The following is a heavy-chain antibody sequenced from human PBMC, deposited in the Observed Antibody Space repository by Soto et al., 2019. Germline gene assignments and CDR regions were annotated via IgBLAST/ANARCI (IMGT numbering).Heavy chain of an antibody. D-gene: IGHD2-15*01. CDR3: VRDSRTGCSSINCYMH. J-gene: IGHJ4*02. CDR1: GDSLTNNHW. V-gene: IGHV4-4*02. Sequence: QLQLRESGPGLVQPSGTLSLTCDVSGDSLTNNHWWSWVRQAPGKGLEWIGEIWSTGRPNYNPSRKSRVAISLDKSKNQFSLKLSSVTAADTAVYYCVRDSRTGCSSINCYMHWGQGTLVTVSS. CDR2: IWSTGRP.